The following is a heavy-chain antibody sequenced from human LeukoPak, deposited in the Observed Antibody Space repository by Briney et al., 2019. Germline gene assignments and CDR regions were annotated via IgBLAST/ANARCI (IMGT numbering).Heavy chain of an antibody. D-gene: IGHD3-10*01. J-gene: IGHJ5*02. CDR1: GGSFSDYW. CDR3: ARGRGEGRGIAMVRGVRAPSYNWFDP. CDR2: VNHSGRT. V-gene: IGHV4-34*01. Sequence: SETLSLTCAVYGGSFSDYWWTWNRQSSGKGLEWIGEVNHSGRTNYNPSLKSRVSISVDTSKNQCSLKLSSVTAADTAVYYCARGRGEGRGIAMVRGVRAPSYNWFDPWGHGTQVTVSS.